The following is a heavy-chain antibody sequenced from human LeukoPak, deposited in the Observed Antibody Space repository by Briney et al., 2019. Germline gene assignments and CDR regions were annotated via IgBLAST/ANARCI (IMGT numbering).Heavy chain of an antibody. V-gene: IGHV4-4*07. CDR1: GGSISPYY. CDR2: IYTSGTT. CDR3: ARLSTVTTSFDY. D-gene: IGHD4-17*01. J-gene: IGHJ4*02. Sequence: SETLSLTCTVSGGSISPYYWSWIRQPPGKGLEWIGRIYTSGTTHYNPSLKSRVTMSVDTSKNQFSLKLSSVTAADTAVYYCARLSTVTTSFDYWGQGTLVTVSS.